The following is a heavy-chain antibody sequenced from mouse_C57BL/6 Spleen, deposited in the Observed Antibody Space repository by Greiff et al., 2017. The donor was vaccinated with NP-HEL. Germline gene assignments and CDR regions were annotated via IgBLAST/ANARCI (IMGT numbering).Heavy chain of an antibody. CDR3: TAYDYDDFDY. D-gene: IGHD2-4*01. Sequence: VQLKQSGAELVRPGASVKLSRTASGFNIKDDYMHWVKQRPEQGLEWIGWIDPENGDTEYASKFQGKATITADTSSNTAYLQLSSLTSEDTAVYYCTAYDYDDFDYWGQGTTLTVSS. CDR2: IDPENGDT. V-gene: IGHV14-4*01. J-gene: IGHJ2*01. CDR1: GFNIKDDY.